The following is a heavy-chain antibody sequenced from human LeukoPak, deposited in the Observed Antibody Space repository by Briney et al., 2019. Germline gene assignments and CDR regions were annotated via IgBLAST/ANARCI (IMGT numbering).Heavy chain of an antibody. CDR1: GFTFSDHY. J-gene: IGHJ4*02. Sequence: GGSLRLSCAASGFTFSDHYMDWVRQAPGKGLEWVGRTRNKANSYTTEYAASVKGRFTISRDDSKNSLYLQMNSLKTEDTAVYYCARVLGYPETTAMACNDYWGQGTLVTVSS. CDR2: TRNKANSYTT. CDR3: ARVLGYPETTAMACNDY. D-gene: IGHD5-18*01. V-gene: IGHV3-72*01.